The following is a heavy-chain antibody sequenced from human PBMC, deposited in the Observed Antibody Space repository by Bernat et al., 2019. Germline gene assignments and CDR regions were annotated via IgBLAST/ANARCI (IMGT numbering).Heavy chain of an antibody. D-gene: IGHD3-22*01. Sequence: QMQLVQSGPEVKTPGTSVKVSCKSSGFTFTSSAMQWVRQARGQRLEWIGWNVVGSGNTNYAQKFKERVNITRDMSRRIAYMELRSLRSEDTAVYYWATTLRDSSGDEPTGGGFEYWGQGTLVTVSS. V-gene: IGHV1-58*02. J-gene: IGHJ4*02. CDR1: GFTFTSSA. CDR2: NVVGSGNT. CDR3: ATTLRDSSGDEPTGGGFEY.